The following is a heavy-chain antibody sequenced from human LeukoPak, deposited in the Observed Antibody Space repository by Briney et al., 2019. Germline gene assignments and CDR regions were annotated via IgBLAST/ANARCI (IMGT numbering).Heavy chain of an antibody. CDR2: INPNSGGT. D-gene: IGHD5-18*01. CDR1: GYTFTGYY. Sequence: ASVKVSCKASGYTFTGYYMHWVRQAPGQGLEWMGWINPNSGGTNYAQKFQGWVTMTRDTSISTAYMELSRLRSDDTAVYYCARGSYGYDYYYYGMDVWGQGTTVTVSS. CDR3: ARGSYGYDYYYYGMDV. J-gene: IGHJ6*02. V-gene: IGHV1-2*04.